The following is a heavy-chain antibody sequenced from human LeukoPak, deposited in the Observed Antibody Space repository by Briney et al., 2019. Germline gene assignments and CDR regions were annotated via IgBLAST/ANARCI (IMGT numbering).Heavy chain of an antibody. J-gene: IGHJ6*03. CDR3: ANRRSSNYSFCYYYYMDV. V-gene: IGHV4-34*01. CDR2: INHSGST. D-gene: IGHD4-11*01. Sequence: PSETLSLTCAVYGGSFSGYYWSWIRQSPGKGLEWIGEINHSGSTNYNPSLKSRVTISVDTSKNQFSLTLSSVTAADTAVYYCANRRSSNYSFCYYYYMDVWGKGTTVTVSS. CDR1: GGSFSGYY.